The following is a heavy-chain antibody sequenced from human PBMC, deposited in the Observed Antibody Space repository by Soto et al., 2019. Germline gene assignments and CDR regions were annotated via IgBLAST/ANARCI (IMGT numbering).Heavy chain of an antibody. CDR3: ARDRVPEDYYYGMDV. Sequence: EVQLVESGGGLVKPGGSLRLSCAASGFTFSSYSMNWVRQAPGKGLEWVSSISSSSSYIYYADSVKGRFTISRDNAKNSLYLQMNSLRAKDTAVYYCARDRVPEDYYYGMDVWGQGTTVTVSS. D-gene: IGHD3-10*01. J-gene: IGHJ6*02. CDR2: ISSSSSYI. V-gene: IGHV3-21*01. CDR1: GFTFSSYS.